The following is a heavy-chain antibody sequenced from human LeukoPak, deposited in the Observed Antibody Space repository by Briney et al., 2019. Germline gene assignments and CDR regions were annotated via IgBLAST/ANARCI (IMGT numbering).Heavy chain of an antibody. CDR2: ISKGSGYI. J-gene: IGHJ4*02. V-gene: IGHV3-21*01. Sequence: GGSLRLSCVGAGFTYSNYSFNWVLQAPGKWLEWVSSISKGSGYIYQTDSVKGRFTISRDNDKNSPFLEMNSLRVEDTAVYYCVRDMGRESIFDYWGQGTLVTVSS. CDR3: VRDMGRESIFDY. CDR1: GFTYSNYS.